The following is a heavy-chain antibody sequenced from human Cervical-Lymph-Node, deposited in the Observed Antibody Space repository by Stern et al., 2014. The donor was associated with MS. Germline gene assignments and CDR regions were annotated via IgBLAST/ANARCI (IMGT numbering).Heavy chain of an antibody. CDR2: INPSDGST. J-gene: IGHJ6*02. V-gene: IGHV1-46*01. CDR3: ARIGVRGYYYYGMDV. D-gene: IGHD2-2*01. CDR1: GYTFGNYY. Sequence: VQLEESGAEVRKPGASVKVSCKASGYTFGNYYMHWVRQAPGQGLEWMGTINPSDGSTSYAQKFQGRVTMTRDTSASTVYMELSSLRSEDTAVYYCARIGVRGYYYYGMDVWGQGTTVTVSS.